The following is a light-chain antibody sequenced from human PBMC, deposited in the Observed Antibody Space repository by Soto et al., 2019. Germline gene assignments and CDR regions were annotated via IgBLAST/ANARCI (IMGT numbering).Light chain of an antibody. V-gene: IGKV2-30*01. CDR1: QSPVYSDGNTY. J-gene: IGKJ1*01. Sequence: DVVMTQSPLSLPVTLGQPASISCRSSQSPVYSDGNTYLSWFQQRPGQSPRRLIYKVSNRDSGVPDRFSGSGSGTDFTLRITRVEAEDVCDYYCMQGTHWPWTFGQGNKVDIK. CDR3: MQGTHWPWT. CDR2: KVS.